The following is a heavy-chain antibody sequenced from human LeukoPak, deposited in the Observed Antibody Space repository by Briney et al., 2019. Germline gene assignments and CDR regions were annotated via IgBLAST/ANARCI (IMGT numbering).Heavy chain of an antibody. D-gene: IGHD3-22*01. Sequence: PGGSLRLSCAASGFTFSSYGMSWVRQAPGKGLEWVSGISGSGGSTYYADSVKGRFTISRDNSKNTLYLRMNSLRAEDTAVYYCAEAVVPVISQHYFDYWGQGTLVTVSS. CDR3: AEAVVPVISQHYFDY. J-gene: IGHJ4*02. V-gene: IGHV3-23*01. CDR1: GFTFSSYG. CDR2: ISGSGGST.